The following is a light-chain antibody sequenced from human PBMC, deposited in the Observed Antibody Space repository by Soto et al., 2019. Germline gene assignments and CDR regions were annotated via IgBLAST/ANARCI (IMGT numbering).Light chain of an antibody. CDR1: QRISSW. CDR3: QQRSNLPPIT. V-gene: IGKV1-5*01. Sequence: DIQMTQSPSTLSASVGDRVTITCRASQRISSWLAWYQQKPGKAPKLLIYDASSLQTGVPSRFSGSGSGTDFTLTISSLEPEDFAVYYCQQRSNLPPITFGQGTRLEIK. CDR2: DAS. J-gene: IGKJ5*01.